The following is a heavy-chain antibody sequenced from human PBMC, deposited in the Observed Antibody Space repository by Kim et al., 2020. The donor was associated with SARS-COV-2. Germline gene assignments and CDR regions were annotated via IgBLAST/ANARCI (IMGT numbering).Heavy chain of an antibody. CDR1: GFTFSSYS. J-gene: IGHJ6*02. D-gene: IGHD3-10*01. V-gene: IGHV3-21*01. CDR2: ISSSSSYI. CDR3: ARGGLESDYGSGSPRGFWYYGMDV. Sequence: GGSLRLSCAASGFTFSSYSMNWVRQAPGKGLEWVSSISSSSSYIYYADSVKGRFTISRDNAKNSLYLQMNSLRAEDTAVYYCARGGLESDYGSGSPRGFWYYGMDVWGQGTTVTVSS.